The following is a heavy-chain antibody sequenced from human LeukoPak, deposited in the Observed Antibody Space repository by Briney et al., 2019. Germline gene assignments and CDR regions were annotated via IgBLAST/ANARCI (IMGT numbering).Heavy chain of an antibody. D-gene: IGHD4-23*01. J-gene: IGHJ3*02. CDR2: IYYSGST. CDR3: ATLNYGGKSNDAFDI. CDR1: GGSISSGGYY. Sequence: PSETLSLTCTVSGGSISSGGYYWSWIRQHPGKGLEWIGYIYYSGSTYYNPSLKSRVTISVDTSKNHFSLKVSAVTAADTAVYYCATLNYGGKSNDAFDIWGQGTMVTVSS. V-gene: IGHV4-31*03.